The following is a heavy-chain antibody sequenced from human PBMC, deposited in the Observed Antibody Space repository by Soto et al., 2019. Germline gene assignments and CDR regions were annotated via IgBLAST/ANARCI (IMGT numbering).Heavy chain of an antibody. V-gene: IGHV4-59*01. D-gene: IGHD2-15*01. Sequence: SETLSLTCTVSGGSISSYYWSWIRQPPGKGLEWIGYIYYSGSTNYNPSLKSRVTISVDTSKNQFSLKLSSVTAADTAVYYCARENCSGGSCAGDAFDIWGQGTMVTVSS. CDR1: GGSISSYY. CDR2: IYYSGST. CDR3: ARENCSGGSCAGDAFDI. J-gene: IGHJ3*02.